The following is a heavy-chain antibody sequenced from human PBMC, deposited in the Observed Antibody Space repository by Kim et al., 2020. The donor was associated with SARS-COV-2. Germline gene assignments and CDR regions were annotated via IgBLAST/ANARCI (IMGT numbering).Heavy chain of an antibody. CDR1: GFTFSSYA. V-gene: IGHV3-30*04. Sequence: GGSLRLSCAASGFTFSSYAMHWVRQAPGKGLEWVAVISYDGSNKYYADSVKGRFTISRDNSKNTLYLQMNSLRAEDTAVYYCARSGSGSYPRAEYGMDVWGQGTTVTVSS. J-gene: IGHJ6*02. CDR2: ISYDGSNK. CDR3: ARSGSGSYPRAEYGMDV. D-gene: IGHD3-10*01.